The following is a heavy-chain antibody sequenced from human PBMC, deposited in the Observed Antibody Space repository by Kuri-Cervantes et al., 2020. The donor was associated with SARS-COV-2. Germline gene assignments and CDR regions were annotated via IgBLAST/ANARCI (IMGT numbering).Heavy chain of an antibody. Sequence: SAKLSCKAIGGPFSSFLFSWVRQAPGQGLEGLGGIIPIFGAANFEQKFQGRVTITADEATSTAYLELSRLRSGDTAVYYCARDHISGVVHDYYYSGLVVWGLGTTVTVSS. V-gene: IGHV1-69*13. CDR2: IIPIFGAA. CDR1: GGPFSSFL. CDR3: ARDHISGVVHDYYYSGLVV. J-gene: IGHJ6*02. D-gene: IGHD3-3*01.